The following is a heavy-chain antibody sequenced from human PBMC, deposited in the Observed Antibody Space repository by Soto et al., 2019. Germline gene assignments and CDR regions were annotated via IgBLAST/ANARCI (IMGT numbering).Heavy chain of an antibody. V-gene: IGHV1-18*04. CDR3: ASAGGNYDFWSGYYLGY. CDR2: ISGYNGNT. CDR1: GSTFPSNG. J-gene: IGHJ4*02. D-gene: IGHD3-3*01. Sequence: ASVKVSCKASGSTFPSNGISWVRQAPGQGLEWMGWISGYNGNTNYAQRLQGRVTMTTDTSTSTAYMELRSLRSDDTAVYYCASAGGNYDFWSGYYLGYRGQGPLVTGS.